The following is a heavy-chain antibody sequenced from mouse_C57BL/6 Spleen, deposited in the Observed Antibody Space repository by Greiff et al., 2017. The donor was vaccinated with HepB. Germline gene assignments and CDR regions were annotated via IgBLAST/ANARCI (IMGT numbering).Heavy chain of an antibody. D-gene: IGHD3-2*02. CDR1: GYSITSGYY. Sequence: ESGPGLVKPSQSLSLTCSVTGYSITSGYYWNWIRQFPGNKLEWMGYISYDGSNNYNPSLKNRISITRDTSKNQFFLKLNSVTTEDTATYYCARDPDSSGYFDYWGQGTTLTVSS. J-gene: IGHJ2*01. CDR3: ARDPDSSGYFDY. V-gene: IGHV3-6*01. CDR2: ISYDGSN.